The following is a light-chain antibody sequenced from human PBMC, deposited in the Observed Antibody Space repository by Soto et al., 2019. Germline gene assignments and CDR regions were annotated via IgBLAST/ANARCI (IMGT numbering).Light chain of an antibody. V-gene: IGKV3-11*01. CDR3: QQYGSSSWT. CDR2: DVS. CDR1: QSVSES. J-gene: IGKJ1*01. Sequence: EIVLTQSPATLSLSPGARAPLSCRASQSVSESLAWYQQKPGQAPRLLIYDVSYRATGIPVRFSGSGSGTDFTLTISSLEPEDFAVYYCQQYGSSSWTFGQGTKVDI.